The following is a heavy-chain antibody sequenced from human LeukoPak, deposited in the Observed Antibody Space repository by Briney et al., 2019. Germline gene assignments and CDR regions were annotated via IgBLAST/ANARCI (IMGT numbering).Heavy chain of an antibody. V-gene: IGHV3-53*01. J-gene: IGHJ3*01. D-gene: IGHD1-14*01. Sequence: GGSLRLPCAVPGVSISSSYMNWVRQAPAKGLECVSVGSSGGDIYYADSVNGRFTISRDNSKNMLYLQMNSLRVEDTAVYYCARDPVPEFWGQGTMVTVSS. CDR2: GSSGGDI. CDR3: ARDPVPEF. CDR1: GVSISSSY.